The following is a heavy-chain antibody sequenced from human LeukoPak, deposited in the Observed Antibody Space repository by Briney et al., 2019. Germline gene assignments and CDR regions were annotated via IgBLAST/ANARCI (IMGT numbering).Heavy chain of an antibody. J-gene: IGHJ4*02. CDR3: ARSTSSEGASHYRAFDY. CDR2: IKQDGSER. V-gene: IGHV3-7*01. CDR1: GFTFSTYS. D-gene: IGHD4/OR15-4a*01. Sequence: GGSLRLSCTASGFTFSTYSMNWVRQAPGKGPEWVANIKQDGSERKYVESVKGRFTISRDNAKNSLYLQMDSLSAEDTAVYFCARSTSSEGASHYRAFDYWGLGTLVTVPS.